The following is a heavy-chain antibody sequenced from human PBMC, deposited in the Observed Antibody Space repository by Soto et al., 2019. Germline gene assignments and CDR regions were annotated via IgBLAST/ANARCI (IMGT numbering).Heavy chain of an antibody. CDR1: GFTFSGYS. CDR2: ISSGSKTI. CDR3: AREDILGARSFDY. D-gene: IGHD1-26*01. V-gene: IGHV3-48*02. J-gene: IGHJ4*02. Sequence: GGSLRLSCAPSGFTFSGYSVNWVRQAPGKGLEWVSYISSGSKTIYYADSVKGRFTVSRDNARNSQYLQMNSLRDEDTAVYYCAREDILGARSFDYWGQGTLVTVSS.